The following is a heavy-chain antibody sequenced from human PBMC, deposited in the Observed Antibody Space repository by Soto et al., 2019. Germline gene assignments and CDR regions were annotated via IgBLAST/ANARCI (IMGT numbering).Heavy chain of an antibody. Sequence: QVQLVESGGGVVQPGTSLRLSCAASGFTFSTYALHWVRQAPGKGLEWGAVMAFDESNAYYADSVKGRFTISRDNSKNSGYLQMNRLRAEDTAVYYCVRDKEGRCYGSGWPLDPWGQGTLVTVSS. V-gene: IGHV3-30*04. J-gene: IGHJ5*02. D-gene: IGHD3-10*01. CDR2: MAFDESNA. CDR3: VRDKEGRCYGSGWPLDP. CDR1: GFTFSTYA.